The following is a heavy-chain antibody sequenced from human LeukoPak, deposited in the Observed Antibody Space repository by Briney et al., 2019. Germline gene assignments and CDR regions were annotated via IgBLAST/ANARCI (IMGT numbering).Heavy chain of an antibody. CDR3: ASFWGSRESDWLRDGVDV. CDR1: GFTFSSYW. CDR2: IKQDGSEK. D-gene: IGHD2-21*02. Sequence: PGGSLRLSCAASGFTFSSYWMSWVRQAPGKGLEWVANIKQDGSEKYYVGSVKGRFTISRDNAKDSLYLQMNSLSAEDTAVYYCASFWGSRESDWLRDGVDVWGQGTTVTVSS. V-gene: IGHV3-7*01. J-gene: IGHJ6*02.